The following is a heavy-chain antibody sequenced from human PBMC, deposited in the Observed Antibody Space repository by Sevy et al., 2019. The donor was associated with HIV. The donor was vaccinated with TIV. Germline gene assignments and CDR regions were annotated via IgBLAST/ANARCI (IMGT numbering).Heavy chain of an antibody. J-gene: IGHJ4*02. Sequence: SETLSLTCTVSGGSITNYYWGWIRQPPGMRLEWIGYIHSSGNTNSNPSLKSRVTISVDTSKNQFSLNLNSVTAADTAVYYCARYIGSGTSFDYWGQGTLVTVSS. CDR2: IHSSGNT. CDR1: GGSITNYY. CDR3: ARYIGSGTSFDY. D-gene: IGHD6-13*01. V-gene: IGHV4-59*13.